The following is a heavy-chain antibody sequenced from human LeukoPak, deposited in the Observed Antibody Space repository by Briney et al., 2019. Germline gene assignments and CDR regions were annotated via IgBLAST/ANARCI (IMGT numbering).Heavy chain of an antibody. CDR1: GFTFSSSS. CDR3: AREIRFGMDY. Sequence: GGSLRLSCTGSGFTFSSSSMNWVRQAPGKELEWVSSISGSSTYIYYADSVKGRFTISRDNSKNTLYLQMNSLRAEDTAVYYCAREIRFGMDYWGQGTLVTVSS. CDR2: ISGSSTYI. D-gene: IGHD3-10*01. V-gene: IGHV3-21*01. J-gene: IGHJ4*02.